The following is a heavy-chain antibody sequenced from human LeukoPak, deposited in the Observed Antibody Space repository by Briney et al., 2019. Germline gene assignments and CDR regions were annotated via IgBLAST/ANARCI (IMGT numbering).Heavy chain of an antibody. D-gene: IGHD2-21*02. J-gene: IGHJ4*02. V-gene: IGHV1-18*04. CDR2: ISAYNGNT. CDR1: GYTFTGYY. CDR3: ARSLVVTAPPTHL. Sequence: ASVKVSFKASGYTFTGYYMHWVRQAPGQGLEWMGWISAYNGNTNYAQKLQGRVTMTTDTSTSTAYMELRSLRSDDTAVYYCARSLVVTAPPTHLWGPGTLVTVSS.